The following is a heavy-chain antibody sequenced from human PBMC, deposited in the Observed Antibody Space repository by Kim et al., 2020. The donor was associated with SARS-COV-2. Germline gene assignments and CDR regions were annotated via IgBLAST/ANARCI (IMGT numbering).Heavy chain of an antibody. CDR2: ISYDGSNK. D-gene: IGHD3-10*01. CDR1: GFTFSSYA. CDR3: ARDLGVRAFDY. J-gene: IGHJ4*02. V-gene: IGHV3-30*04. Sequence: GGSLRLFCAASGFTFSSYAMHWVRQAPGKGLEWVAVISYDGSNKYYADSVKGRFTISRDNSKNTLYLQMNSLRAEDTAVYYCARDLGVRAFDYWGQGTLVTVSS.